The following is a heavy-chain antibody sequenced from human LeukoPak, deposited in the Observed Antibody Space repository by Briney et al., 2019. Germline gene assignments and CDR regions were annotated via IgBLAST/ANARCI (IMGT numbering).Heavy chain of an antibody. J-gene: IGHJ6*03. CDR3: ARTTEGGYTYGYFYYYYMDV. CDR1: GGSISSYY. D-gene: IGHD5-18*01. V-gene: IGHV4-59*01. CDR2: VHYSGST. Sequence: SETLSLTCTVSGGSISSYYWSWIRQPPGKGLEWIGYVHYSGSTNYNPSLKSRVTISVDTSKNQFSLKLSSVTAADTAVYYCARTTEGGYTYGYFYYYYMDVWGKGTTVTISS.